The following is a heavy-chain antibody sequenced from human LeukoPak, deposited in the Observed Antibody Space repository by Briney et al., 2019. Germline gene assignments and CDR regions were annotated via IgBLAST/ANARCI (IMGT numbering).Heavy chain of an antibody. J-gene: IGHJ4*02. CDR3: ARGPMVRGVGDY. CDR1: GYTFTGYY. CDR2: IIPILGIA. V-gene: IGHV1-69*04. Sequence: ASVKVSCKASGYTFTGYYMHWVRQAPGQGLEWMGRIIPILGIANYAQKFQGRVTITADKSTSTAYMELSSLRSEDTAVYYCARGPMVRGVGDYWGQGTLVTVSS. D-gene: IGHD3-10*01.